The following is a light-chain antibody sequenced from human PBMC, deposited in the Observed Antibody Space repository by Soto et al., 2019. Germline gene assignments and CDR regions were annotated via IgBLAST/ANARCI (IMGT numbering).Light chain of an antibody. CDR3: SSYAGNNNLV. V-gene: IGLV2-8*01. CDR1: SSDAAAYNY. Sequence: QSALTQPPSASGSPGQSVTISCTGTSSDAAAYNYVSWYQQHPGKAPKLLIYEVSERPSGVPDRFSGSKSANTASLTVSGLQAEDEADYYCSSYAGNNNLVFGGGTKLTVL. J-gene: IGLJ2*01. CDR2: EVS.